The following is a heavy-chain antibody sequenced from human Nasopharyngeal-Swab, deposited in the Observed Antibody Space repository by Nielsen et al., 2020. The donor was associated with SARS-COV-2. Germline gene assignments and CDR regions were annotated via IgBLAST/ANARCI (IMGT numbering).Heavy chain of an antibody. Sequence: GGSLRLSCKGSGYSFTSYWISWVRQMTGKGLEWMGRIDPSDSYTNYSPSFQGHVTISADKSISTAYLQWSSLKASDTAMYYCAASRGPGSYYYGSGDQSMDVWGQGTTVTVSS. CDR2: IDPSDSYT. CDR3: AASRGPGSYYYGSGDQSMDV. J-gene: IGHJ6*02. D-gene: IGHD3-10*01. CDR1: GYSFTSYW. V-gene: IGHV5-10-1*01.